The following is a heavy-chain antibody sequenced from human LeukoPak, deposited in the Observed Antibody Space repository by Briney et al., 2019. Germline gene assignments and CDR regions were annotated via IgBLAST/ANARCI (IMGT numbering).Heavy chain of an antibody. Sequence: SETLSLTCTVSGASISSYYWNWIRQPPGKGLEWIGYIYYSGNTNYYPSLRSRVTMSVDTSRNQVSLKLTSVTAADTAVYYCARGDVDIVTSIGFHDWGRGTLVTVSS. CDR1: GASISSYY. J-gene: IGHJ5*02. CDR3: ARGDVDIVTSIGFHD. V-gene: IGHV4-59*12. D-gene: IGHD5-12*01. CDR2: IYYSGNT.